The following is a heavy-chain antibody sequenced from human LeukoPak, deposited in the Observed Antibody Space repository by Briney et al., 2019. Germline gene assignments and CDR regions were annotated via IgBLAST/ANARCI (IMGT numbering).Heavy chain of an antibody. CDR2: IYYSGST. CDR1: GGSIRSYY. Sequence: PSETLSLTCTVSGGSIRSYYWNWIRQPPGKGLEWIGYIYYSGSTYYNPSLKSRVTISVDTSKNQFSLKLSSVTAADTAVYYCARVIDWRRNMDVWGLGTTVTVSS. D-gene: IGHD2-21*01. CDR3: ARVIDWRRNMDV. V-gene: IGHV4-59*08. J-gene: IGHJ6*02.